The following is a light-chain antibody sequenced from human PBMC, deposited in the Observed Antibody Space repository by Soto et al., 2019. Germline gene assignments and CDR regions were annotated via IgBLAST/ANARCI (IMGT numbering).Light chain of an antibody. CDR1: QSVYSN. V-gene: IGKV3-15*01. Sequence: EIVMTQSPATLSLSPGERATLSCRASQSVYSNLAWYQQKPGQTPRLLIYESSTRATGIPARFSGGGSGTEFTLTISSLQSEDFAHYFCEQYQSWPLTFGGGTKVEIK. CDR3: EQYQSWPLT. CDR2: ESS. J-gene: IGKJ4*01.